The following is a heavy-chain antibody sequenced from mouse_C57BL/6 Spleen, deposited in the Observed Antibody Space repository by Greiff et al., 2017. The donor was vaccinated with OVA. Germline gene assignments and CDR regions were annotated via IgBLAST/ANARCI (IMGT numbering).Heavy chain of an antibody. D-gene: IGHD2-1*01. CDR3: ARAYGNGVDY. Sequence: VHVKQSVAELVRPGASVKLSCTASGFNIKNIYMHWVKQRPEQGLEWIGRIDPANGNTKYAPKFQGKATITADTSSNTAYLQLSSLTSEDTAIYYCARAYGNGVDYWGQGTSVTVSS. J-gene: IGHJ4*01. CDR1: GFNIKNIY. V-gene: IGHV14-3*01. CDR2: IDPANGNT.